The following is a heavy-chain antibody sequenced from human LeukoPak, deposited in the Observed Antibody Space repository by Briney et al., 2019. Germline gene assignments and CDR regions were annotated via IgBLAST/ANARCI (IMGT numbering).Heavy chain of an antibody. CDR3: VREGLNGSSTSCQRATFDY. D-gene: IGHD2-2*01. CDR1: GFTFSDYY. V-gene: IGHV3-11*04. Sequence: GGSLRLSCAASGFTFSDYYMSWIRKAPGKGLEWVSYISSSGSTIYYADSVKGGFTISRDNAKNSLYLQMNSLRAEETAVYYCVREGLNGSSTSCQRATFDYWGQVTLVTVS. CDR2: ISSSGSTI. J-gene: IGHJ4*02.